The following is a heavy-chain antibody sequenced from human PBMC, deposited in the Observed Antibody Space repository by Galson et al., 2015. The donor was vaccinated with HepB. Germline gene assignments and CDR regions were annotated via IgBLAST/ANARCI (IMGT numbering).Heavy chain of an antibody. D-gene: IGHD3-22*01. CDR2: IYPGDSDT. J-gene: IGHJ4*02. CDR1: GYSFTSYW. Sequence: QSGAEVKKPGEYLKISCKGSGYSFTSYWIGWVRQMPGKGLEWMGIIYPGDSDTRYSTSFQGQVTISADKSISTAYLQWSSLKASDTAMYYCASLSGGDSSGYIGDYWGQGTLVTVSS. CDR3: ASLSGGDSSGYIGDY. V-gene: IGHV5-51*01.